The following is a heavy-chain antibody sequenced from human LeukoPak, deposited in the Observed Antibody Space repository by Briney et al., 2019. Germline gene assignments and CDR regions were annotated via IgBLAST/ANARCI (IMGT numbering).Heavy chain of an antibody. CDR3: ASGFLDDFWSGHF. CDR1: GFTFSSYS. V-gene: IGHV3-7*01. D-gene: IGHD3-3*01. J-gene: IGHJ4*02. Sequence: GSLRLSCAASGFTFSSYSMNWVRQAPGKGLEWVANIKQDGSEKYYVGSVKGRFTVSRDNARKSLYLQMNSLRAEDTAVYYCASGFLDDFWSGHFWGQGTPVTVSS. CDR2: IKQDGSEK.